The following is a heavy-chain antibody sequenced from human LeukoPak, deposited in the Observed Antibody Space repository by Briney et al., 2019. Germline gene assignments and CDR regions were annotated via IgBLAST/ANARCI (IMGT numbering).Heavy chain of an antibody. D-gene: IGHD3-3*01. V-gene: IGHV3-64*01. CDR1: AFTFSSYA. J-gene: IGHJ4*02. CDR2: ISSNGGST. Sequence: GGSLRLSCAASAFTFSSYAMHWVRQAPGKGLEYVSAISSNGGSTYYANSVKGRFTISRDNSKNTLYLQMGSLRAEDMAVYYCARGSGSYWGQGTLVTVSS. CDR3: ARGSGSY.